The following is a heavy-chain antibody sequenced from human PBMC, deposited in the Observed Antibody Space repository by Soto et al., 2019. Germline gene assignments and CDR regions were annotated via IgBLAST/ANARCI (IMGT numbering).Heavy chain of an antibody. V-gene: IGHV3-15*01. CDR2: IKSKSDGETA. CDR1: GFTFTNAW. CDR3: TTLPSVQFDH. Sequence: VGSLRLSCRTSGFTFTNAWMNWVRLTAGNGLEWVGRIKSKSDGETAEYAAPVKGRFIISRDDSTDTLYLEMNDLTSEDSAVYYCTTLPSVQFDHWGQG. J-gene: IGHJ4*02. D-gene: IGHD3-10*01.